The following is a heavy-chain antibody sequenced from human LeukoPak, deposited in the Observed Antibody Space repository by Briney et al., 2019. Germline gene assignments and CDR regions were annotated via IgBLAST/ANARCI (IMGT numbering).Heavy chain of an antibody. CDR1: GFTFSSYG. J-gene: IGHJ6*03. CDR2: IWYDGSNK. D-gene: IGHD3-3*01. V-gene: IGHV3-30*02. CDR3: AKDKYNFWSGSNYYYMDV. Sequence: PGGSLRLSCAASGFTFSSYGMHWVRQAPGKGLEWVAFIWYDGSNKYYADSVKGRFTISRDNSKNTLYLQMNSLRAEDTAVYYCAKDKYNFWSGSNYYYMDVWGKGTTVTVSS.